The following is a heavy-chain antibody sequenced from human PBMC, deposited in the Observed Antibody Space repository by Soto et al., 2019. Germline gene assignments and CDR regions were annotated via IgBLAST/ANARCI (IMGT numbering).Heavy chain of an antibody. CDR2: VIPIFGTV. CDR3: ARENSIASLSYYYGMDV. Sequence: QVQLVQSGAEVKKPGSSVKVSCKASGGTFSGNAISWVRQAPGQGLEWLGGVIPIFGTVNYAQKFQDRVTLTADESTKPAYMELTSLRSEDTAVYYCARENSIASLSYYYGMDVWGQGTTVTVSS. J-gene: IGHJ6*02. V-gene: IGHV1-69*01. CDR1: GGTFSGNA. D-gene: IGHD2-21*01.